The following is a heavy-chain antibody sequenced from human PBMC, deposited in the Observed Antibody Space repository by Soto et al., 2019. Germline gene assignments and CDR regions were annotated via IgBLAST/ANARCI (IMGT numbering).Heavy chain of an antibody. CDR2: IIPIFGTA. Sequence: QVQMVQSGAEVKKPGSSVKVSCKAAGGTFSSYAISWVRQAPGQGLEWMGGIIPIFGTANYAQKFQGRVTITEDESTSTAYMALSSLRSEDTAVYYCSVTSSFSITRQDYFDYWGQGPLVTVSS. V-gene: IGHV1-69*01. CDR3: SVTSSFSITRQDYFDY. CDR1: GGTFSSYA. J-gene: IGHJ4*02. D-gene: IGHD6-13*01.